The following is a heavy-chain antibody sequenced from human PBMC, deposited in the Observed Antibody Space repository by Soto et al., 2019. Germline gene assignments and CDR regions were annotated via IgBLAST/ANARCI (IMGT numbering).Heavy chain of an antibody. CDR1: GDTVSSNSAA. CDR3: GRSVRGHVVKYFDY. CDR2: TQYRSKWYN. Sequence: PSQTLSLPCAISGDTVSSNSAAWNWIRQSPSRGLEWLGRTQYRSKWYNDYAVSVKSRITINPDTSKNQFSLQLNSVTPEDTAVYYCGRSVRGHVVKYFDYWGQGTLVTVSS. D-gene: IGHD3-10*01. V-gene: IGHV6-1*01. J-gene: IGHJ4*02.